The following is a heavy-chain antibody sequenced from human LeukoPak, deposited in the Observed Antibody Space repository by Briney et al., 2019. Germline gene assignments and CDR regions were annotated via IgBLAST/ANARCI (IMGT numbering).Heavy chain of an antibody. Sequence: PGGSLRLSCAVSGITLSNYGMSWVRQAPGKGLEWVGFIRSKAYGGTTEYAASVKGRFTISRDDSKSIAYLQMNSLKTEDTAVYYCTRERVGYFDPWGQGTLVTVSS. J-gene: IGHJ5*02. CDR2: IRSKAYGGTT. V-gene: IGHV3-49*04. CDR1: GITLSNYG. CDR3: TRERVGYFDP. D-gene: IGHD2-8*02.